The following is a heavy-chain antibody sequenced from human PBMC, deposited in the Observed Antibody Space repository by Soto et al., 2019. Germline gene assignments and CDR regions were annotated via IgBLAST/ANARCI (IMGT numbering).Heavy chain of an antibody. V-gene: IGHV5-51*01. CDR1: GYSFTSYW. Sequence: GESLTISCKVSGYSFTSYWIVWVLQMPGKGLEWMGIIYPGDSDTRYSPSFQGQVTISADKSISTAYLQWSSLKASDTAMYYCARHEAADGTHYFDYWGQGTLVTVSS. D-gene: IGHD6-13*01. J-gene: IGHJ4*02. CDR3: ARHEAADGTHYFDY. CDR2: IYPGDSDT.